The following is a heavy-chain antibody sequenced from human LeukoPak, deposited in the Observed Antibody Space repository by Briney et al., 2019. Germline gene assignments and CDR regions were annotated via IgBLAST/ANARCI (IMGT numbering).Heavy chain of an antibody. CDR1: GVSISSYY. D-gene: IGHD3-10*01. CDR3: ARDRRGYYGSGSYLRAPYYYGMDV. CDR2: IYYSGST. J-gene: IGHJ6*02. V-gene: IGHV4-59*01. Sequence: PSETLSLTCTVSGVSISSYYWSWIRQPPGKGLEWIGYIYYSGSTNYNPSLKSRVTISVDTSKNQFSLKLSSVTAADTAVYYCARDRRGYYGSGSYLRAPYYYGMDVWGQGTTVTVSS.